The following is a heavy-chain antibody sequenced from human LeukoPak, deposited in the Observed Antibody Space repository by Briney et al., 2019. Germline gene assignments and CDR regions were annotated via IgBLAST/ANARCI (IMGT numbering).Heavy chain of an antibody. D-gene: IGHD2-15*01. J-gene: IGHJ5*02. V-gene: IGHV4-61*02. Sequence: PSETLSLTCTVSGGSISSGSYYWSWIRQPAGKGLEWIGRIYTSGSTNYNPSLKSRVTISVDTSKNQFSLKLSSVTAADTAVYYCARGVPDCSGGSCYGNWFDPWGQGTLVTVSS. CDR1: GGSISSGSYY. CDR3: ARGVPDCSGGSCYGNWFDP. CDR2: IYTSGST.